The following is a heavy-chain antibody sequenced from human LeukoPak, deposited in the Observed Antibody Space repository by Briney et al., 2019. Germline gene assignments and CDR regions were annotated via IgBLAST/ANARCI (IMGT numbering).Heavy chain of an antibody. D-gene: IGHD1-1*01. CDR2: ISVSGENT. CDR3: ARDDGRYYFDY. J-gene: IGHJ4*02. CDR1: GFTFSSYA. V-gene: IGHV3-23*01. Sequence: GGSLRLSCAASGFTFSSYAMTWVRQAPGKGLQWVSTISVSGENTYYADSVKGRFTISRDISKSTLYLQMNSLRDEDTAVYYCARDDGRYYFDYWGQGTLVTVSS.